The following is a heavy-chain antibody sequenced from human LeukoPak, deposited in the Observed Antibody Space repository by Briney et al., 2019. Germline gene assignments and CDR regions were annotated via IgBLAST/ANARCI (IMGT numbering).Heavy chain of an antibody. CDR3: TREGKGYCSGGTCYRQGYFNL. CDR1: GFIFSNYE. V-gene: IGHV3-48*03. CDR2: ITSSGSII. Sequence: GGSLRLSCAASGFIFSNYEMNWVRQAPGKGLEWVSYITSSGSIIYNADAVKGRFTISRDNAKNSLYLLMDSLRVEDTAVYYCTREGKGYCSGGTCYRQGYFNLWGRGTLVTVSS. D-gene: IGHD2-15*01. J-gene: IGHJ2*01.